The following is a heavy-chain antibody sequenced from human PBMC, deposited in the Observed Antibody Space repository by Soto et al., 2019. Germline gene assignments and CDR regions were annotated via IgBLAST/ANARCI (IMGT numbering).Heavy chain of an antibody. V-gene: IGHV4-31*03. CDR2: IDYSGST. Sequence: QVQLQESGPGLVKPSQTLSLTCTVSGGSISSGGYYWIWIRQHPGKGLEWIWYIDYSGSTYYNPSLKSRVTISVDTSKNQFALKLSSVTAADTAVDYCARLSTGEGTVKNWGQGTLVTVSS. CDR1: GGSISSGGYY. CDR3: ARLSTGEGTVKN. D-gene: IGHD3-16*01. J-gene: IGHJ4*02.